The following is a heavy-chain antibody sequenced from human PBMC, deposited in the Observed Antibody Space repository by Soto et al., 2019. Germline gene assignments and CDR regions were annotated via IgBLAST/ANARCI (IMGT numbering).Heavy chain of an antibody. CDR1: RVAFSKFI. Sequence: ASVKVSCKASRVAFSKFIVTWVRQAPGLGLEWVGGIIPILGTANYAQKFQGRVTITADGSTSTSYMEVNNLRSEDTAVYYCAKVRYSSPMGYYYGMDVWGQGTTVTVSS. V-gene: IGHV1-69*13. D-gene: IGHD6-19*01. J-gene: IGHJ6*02. CDR3: AKVRYSSPMGYYYGMDV. CDR2: IIPILGTA.